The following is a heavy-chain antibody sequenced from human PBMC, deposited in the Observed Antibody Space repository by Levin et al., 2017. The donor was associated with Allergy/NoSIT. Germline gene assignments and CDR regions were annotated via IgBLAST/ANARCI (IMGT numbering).Heavy chain of an antibody. CDR3: ARDRAPPSAWYFDV. CDR1: GFTVSSNY. V-gene: IGHV3-53*01. D-gene: IGHD4/OR15-4a*01. Sequence: GVLRLSCAASGFTVSSNYISWVRQAPGKGLEWVSVLYSGGTTYYADSVKGRFTISRDNSKNTLYLQMNSLRAEDTAVYYCARDRAPPSAWYFDVWGRGTLVTVSS. J-gene: IGHJ2*01. CDR2: LYSGGTT.